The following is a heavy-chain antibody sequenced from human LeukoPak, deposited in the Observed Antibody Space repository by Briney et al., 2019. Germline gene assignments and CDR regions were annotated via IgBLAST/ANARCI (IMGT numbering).Heavy chain of an antibody. CDR3: AKSVEHSNYRKFHD. D-gene: IGHD4-11*01. Sequence: GGSLRLSCAASGFTFSSYGMHWVRQAPGKGLEWVAFIRYDGSNKYYADSVKGRFTISRDNSRNTLYLQMNSLRAEDTAVYYCAKSVEHSNYRKFHDWGQGTLVTVAP. V-gene: IGHV3-30*02. J-gene: IGHJ4*02. CDR2: IRYDGSNK. CDR1: GFTFSSYG.